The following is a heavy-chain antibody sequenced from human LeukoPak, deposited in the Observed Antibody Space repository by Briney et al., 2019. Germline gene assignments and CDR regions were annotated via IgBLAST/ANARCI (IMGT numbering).Heavy chain of an antibody. J-gene: IGHJ4*02. CDR2: MYNSGRT. D-gene: IGHD4-17*01. Sequence: KPSESLSLTCTVYGGSISGSYWSWVRQQPGKGMEWVAYMYNSGRTKYNPSLKSRVTISIDTSQNQFSLKLSSLTAADTAIYYCARGIESYGDYGYWGQGILVTVSS. CDR3: ARGIESYGDYGY. CDR1: GGSISGSY. V-gene: IGHV4-59*01.